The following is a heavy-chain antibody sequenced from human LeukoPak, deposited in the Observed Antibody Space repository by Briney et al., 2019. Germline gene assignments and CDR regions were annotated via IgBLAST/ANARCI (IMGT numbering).Heavy chain of an antibody. CDR3: ARGPYSSRHFDY. Sequence: SETLSLTCAVYGGSFSGYYWSWIRQPPGKGLEWIGEINHSGSTNYNPSLKSRVTISVDTSKKQFSLKLSSVTAADTAVYYRARGPYSSRHFDYWGQGTLVTVSS. J-gene: IGHJ4*02. V-gene: IGHV4-34*01. CDR1: GGSFSGYY. CDR2: INHSGST. D-gene: IGHD6-13*01.